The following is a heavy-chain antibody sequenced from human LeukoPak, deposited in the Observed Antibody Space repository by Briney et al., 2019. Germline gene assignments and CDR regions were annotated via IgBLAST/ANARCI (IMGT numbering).Heavy chain of an antibody. CDR2: ISYDGSNK. CDR1: GFTFSSYA. CDR3: AYPGLEYSSSAFDY. J-gene: IGHJ4*02. V-gene: IGHV3-30-3*01. Sequence: PGRSLRLSCAASGFTFSSYAMHWVRQAPGKGLEWVAVISYDGSNKYYADSVKGRFTISRDNAKNTLYLQMNSLRAEDTAVYYCAYPGLEYSSSAFDYWGQGTLVTVSS. D-gene: IGHD6-6*01.